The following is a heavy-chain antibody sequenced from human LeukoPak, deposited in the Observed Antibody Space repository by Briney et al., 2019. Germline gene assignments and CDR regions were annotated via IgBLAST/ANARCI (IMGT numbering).Heavy chain of an antibody. CDR2: INHSGST. D-gene: IGHD2-21*02. CDR3: TRGRGIVVVTAIISKYYFDY. J-gene: IGHJ4*02. V-gene: IGHV4-34*01. Sequence: TSETLSLTCAVYGGSFSGYYWSWIRQPPGKGLECIGEINHSGSTNYNPSLKSRVTISVDTSKNQFSLKLSSVTAADTAVYYCTRGRGIVVVTAIISKYYFDYWGQGTLVTVSS. CDR1: GGSFSGYY.